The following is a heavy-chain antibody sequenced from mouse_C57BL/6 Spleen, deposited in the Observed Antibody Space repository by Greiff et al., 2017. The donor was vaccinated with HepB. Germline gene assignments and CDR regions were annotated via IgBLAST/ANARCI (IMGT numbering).Heavy chain of an antibody. CDR1: GYTFTSYW. V-gene: IGHV1-64*01. CDR3: ARGGTAQATLAWFAY. Sequence: QVQLQQPGAELVKPGASVKLSCKASGYTFTSYWMHWVKQRPGQGLEWIGMIHPNSGSTNYNEKFKSKATLTVDKSSSTAYMQLSSLTSEDSAVYYCARGGTAQATLAWFAYWGQGTLVTVSA. J-gene: IGHJ3*01. D-gene: IGHD3-2*02. CDR2: IHPNSGST.